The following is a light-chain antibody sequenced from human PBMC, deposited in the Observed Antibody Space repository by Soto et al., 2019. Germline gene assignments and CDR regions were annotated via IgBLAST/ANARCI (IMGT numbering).Light chain of an antibody. J-gene: IGLJ3*02. CDR3: GTWDSSLSAGV. Sequence: QPVLTQPPSVSAAPGQKVTISCSGSSSNIGSNYVSWYQQLPGTAPKLLICDNNKRPSGIPDRFSGSKSGTSATLGITGLQTGDEADYYCGTWDSSLSAGVFGGGTKLTVL. CDR1: SSNIGSNY. CDR2: DNN. V-gene: IGLV1-51*01.